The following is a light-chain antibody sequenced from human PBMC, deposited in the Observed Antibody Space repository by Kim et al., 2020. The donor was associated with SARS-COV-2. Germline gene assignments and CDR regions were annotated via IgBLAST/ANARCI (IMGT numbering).Light chain of an antibody. CDR2: DVT. J-gene: IGLJ1*01. CDR3: SSSTSANTYL. V-gene: IGLV2-14*01. CDR1: SSDVGGQIY. Sequence: QSALTQPASVSGSPEQTVTISCTGTSSDVGGQIYVSWYQQHPDKAPKLMIYDVTKRPPGVSDRFSGSKSGNTASLTISGLQSEDDADYYCSSSTSANTYLYGTGTKV.